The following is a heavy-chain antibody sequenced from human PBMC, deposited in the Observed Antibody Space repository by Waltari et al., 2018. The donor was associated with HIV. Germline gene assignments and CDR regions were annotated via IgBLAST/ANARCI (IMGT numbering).Heavy chain of an antibody. V-gene: IGHV4-34*01. CDR3: ARPQTVGIAVAGNYYYYGMDV. J-gene: IGHJ6*02. D-gene: IGHD6-19*01. Sequence: QVQLQQWGAGLLKPSETLSLTCAVYGGSFSGYYWSWIRQPPGKGLDWIGEINHSGSTNYNPSLKSRVTISVDTSKNQFSLKLSSVTAADTAVYYCARPQTVGIAVAGNYYYYGMDVWGQGTTVTVSS. CDR2: INHSGST. CDR1: GGSFSGYY.